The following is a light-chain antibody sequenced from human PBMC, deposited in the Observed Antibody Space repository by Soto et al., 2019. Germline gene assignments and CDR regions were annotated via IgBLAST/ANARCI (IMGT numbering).Light chain of an antibody. CDR1: SSDVGSYNR. CDR3: SSYTSSSTYV. V-gene: IGLV2-18*02. CDR2: EVS. J-gene: IGLJ1*01. Sequence: QSAMTQPPSVSGSPGQSVAISCTGTSSDVGSYNRVSWYQQPPGTAPKVMIYEVSNRPSGVPDRFSGSKSGNTASLTISGLQAEDEADYYCSSYTSSSTYVFGTGTKVTVL.